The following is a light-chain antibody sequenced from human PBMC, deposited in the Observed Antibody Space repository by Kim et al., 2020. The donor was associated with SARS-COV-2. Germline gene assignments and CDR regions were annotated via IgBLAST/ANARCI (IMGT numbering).Light chain of an antibody. CDR2: AAS. CDR1: QSISSY. Sequence: DIQMTQSPSSLSASVGDRVTITCRASQSISSYLNWYQQKPGKAPKLLIYAASRLQSGVPSRFSGSGSGTDFTLTISSLQPEDFATYFCHLSYSTPLTIGGGTKVDIK. CDR3: HLSYSTPLT. J-gene: IGKJ4*01. V-gene: IGKV1-39*01.